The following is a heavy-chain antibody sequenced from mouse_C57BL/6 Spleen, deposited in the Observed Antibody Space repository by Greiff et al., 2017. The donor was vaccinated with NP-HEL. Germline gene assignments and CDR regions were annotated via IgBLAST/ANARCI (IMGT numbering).Heavy chain of an antibody. D-gene: IGHD1-1*01. Sequence: QVQLQQSGAELVKPGASVKISCKASGYTFSSYWMNWVKQRPGQGLEWIGQIYPGDGDTNYNGKFKGKATLTADKSSSTAYMQLSSLTSEDSAVYCSAREDYYGSSSAWFAYWGQGTLVTVSA. CDR3: AREDYYGSSSAWFAY. V-gene: IGHV1-80*01. CDR2: IYPGDGDT. CDR1: GYTFSSYW. J-gene: IGHJ3*01.